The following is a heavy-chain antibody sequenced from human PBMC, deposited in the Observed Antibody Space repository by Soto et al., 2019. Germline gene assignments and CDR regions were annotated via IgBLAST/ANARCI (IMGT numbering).Heavy chain of an antibody. Sequence: VQLVESGGGLVKPGGSLRLSCAASGFTFSDYYMTWIRQAPGKGLESISYITPSGRTIYYTDSVKGRFTISRDNAKNSIYLQMTTLRAEDTAVYYCARDRSYGGDAFDIWGQGTMVTVSS. J-gene: IGHJ3*02. CDR1: GFTFSDYY. CDR3: ARDRSYGGDAFDI. V-gene: IGHV3-11*01. CDR2: ITPSGRTI. D-gene: IGHD5-18*01.